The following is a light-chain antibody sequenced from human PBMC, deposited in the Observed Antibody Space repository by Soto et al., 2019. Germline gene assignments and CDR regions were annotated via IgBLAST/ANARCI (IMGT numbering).Light chain of an antibody. Sequence: DVVLTQSPLSLPVNLGEPAAISCRSTQSLVHSDGDTYLSWFHQRPGQSPRRLIFRVSKRDFGVLPRFIGSGSGTDFTLEITSVEAEDVGVYYCMQGTHWPPYTFGQGTRLEIK. J-gene: IGKJ2*01. CDR1: QSLVHSDGDTY. CDR3: MQGTHWPPYT. V-gene: IGKV2-30*02. CDR2: RVS.